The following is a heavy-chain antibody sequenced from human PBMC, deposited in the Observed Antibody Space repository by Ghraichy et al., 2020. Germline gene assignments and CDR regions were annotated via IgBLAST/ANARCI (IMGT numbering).Heavy chain of an antibody. V-gene: IGHV3-7*01. CDR3: ARAFDGAFDY. Sequence: GGSLRLSCAASGFTLINYWLGWVRQAPGKGLEWVASLKQDGSDKYYVDSVKGRFTISRDSATNALYLQLNSLRVEDTAVYYCARAFDGAFDYWCQGTLVTVSS. CDR1: GFTLINYW. J-gene: IGHJ4*02. CDR2: LKQDGSDK. D-gene: IGHD3-16*01.